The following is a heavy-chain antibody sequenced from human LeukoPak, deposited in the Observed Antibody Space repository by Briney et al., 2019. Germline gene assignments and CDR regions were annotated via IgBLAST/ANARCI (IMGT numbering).Heavy chain of an antibody. CDR1: GSSISSYY. CDR2: IYYSGST. J-gene: IGHJ4*02. CDR3: ARGADSSGYYSIFYFDY. V-gene: IGHV4-59*01. Sequence: SETLSLTCTVSGSSISSYYWNWIRQPPGKGLEWIGYIYYSGSTNYNPSLKSRVTISVDTSKNQFSLKLSSVTAADTAVYYCARGADSSGYYSIFYFDYWGQGTLVTVSS. D-gene: IGHD3-22*01.